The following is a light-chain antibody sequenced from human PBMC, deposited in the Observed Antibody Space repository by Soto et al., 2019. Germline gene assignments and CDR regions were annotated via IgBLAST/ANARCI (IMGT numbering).Light chain of an antibody. J-gene: IGKJ2*01. CDR3: QQYESTTPT. Sequence: DIVMTQSPDSLAVSLGERATINCKSSQSVLYSSNNKNYLAWYQQRPGQPPKLLIYWASTRESGVPDRFSGSGSWTDFTLTITSLQAEDVAVYYCQQYESTTPTFGQGTKLEIK. CDR1: QSVLYSSNNKNY. V-gene: IGKV4-1*01. CDR2: WAS.